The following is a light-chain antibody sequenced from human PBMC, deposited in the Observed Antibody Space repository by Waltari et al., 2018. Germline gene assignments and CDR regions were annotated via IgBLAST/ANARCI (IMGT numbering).Light chain of an antibody. CDR3: EQCDSLPMT. CDR1: QDISTY. CDR2: DAS. V-gene: IGKV1-33*01. J-gene: IGKJ5*01. Sequence: DIQMTQSPSSLSASVGDRVTITCQARQDISTYLNWNQQTPGKAPKLLIYDASSLETGVPSRFSGSGSGSDFTFTITSLQPEDIGTYYCEQCDSLPMTFGQGTRLEI.